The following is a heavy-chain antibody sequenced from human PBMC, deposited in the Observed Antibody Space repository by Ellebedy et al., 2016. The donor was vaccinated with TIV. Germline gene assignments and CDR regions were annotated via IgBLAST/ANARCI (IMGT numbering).Heavy chain of an antibody. J-gene: IGHJ4*02. CDR1: GFTFSGSA. CDR2: ISYDGSNK. D-gene: IGHD3-22*01. V-gene: IGHV3-30*04. Sequence: GGSLRLSXAASGFTFSGSAMHWVRQAPGKGLEWVAVISYDGSNKYYADSVKGRFTISRDNSKNSLYLQMNSLRAEDTAVYYCARERSYYYEVWGFDYWGQGTLVTVSS. CDR3: ARERSYYYEVWGFDY.